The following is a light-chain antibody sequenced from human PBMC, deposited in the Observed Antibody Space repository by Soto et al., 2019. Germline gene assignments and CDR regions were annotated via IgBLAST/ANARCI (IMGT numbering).Light chain of an antibody. CDR1: SSNIGTHYD. CDR2: GSS. J-gene: IGLJ2*01. CDR3: QSYDSSLSGVV. Sequence: QSVLTQPPSVSGAPGQRVIISCTGSSSNIGTHYDVHWYQQLPGTAPKLLIYGSSNRPSGVPDRFSGSKSGTSASLAITGLQAEDEADYYCQSYDSSLSGVVFGGGTKLTVL. V-gene: IGLV1-40*01.